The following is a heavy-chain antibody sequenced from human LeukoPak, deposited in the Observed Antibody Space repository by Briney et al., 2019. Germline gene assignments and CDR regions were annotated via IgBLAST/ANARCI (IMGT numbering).Heavy chain of an antibody. V-gene: IGHV3-48*01. CDR1: GFTFSSYS. CDR2: ISSSSSTI. D-gene: IGHD1-7*01. J-gene: IGHJ3*02. CDR3: AKETSYNWNYGAFDI. Sequence: GGSLRLSCAASGFTFSSYSMNWVRQAPGKGLEWVSYISSSSSTIYYADSVKGRFTISRDNAKNSLYLQMNSLRAEDTAVYYCAKETSYNWNYGAFDIWGQGTMVTVSS.